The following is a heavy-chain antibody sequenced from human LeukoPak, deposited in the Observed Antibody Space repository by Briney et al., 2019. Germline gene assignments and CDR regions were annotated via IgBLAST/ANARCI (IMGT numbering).Heavy chain of an antibody. CDR2: ISHDGSNR. V-gene: IGHV3-30*14. J-gene: IGHJ4*02. Sequence: GGSLRLSCAASGFTSSGSAIHWVRQAPGKGLEWVAVISHDGSNRYYADSVKGRFTISRDNSNNMINLQINSLTVDDTAIYYCAGSIAMVITFFDSWGPGTLVTVSS. D-gene: IGHD3-22*01. CDR3: AGSIAMVITFFDS. CDR1: GFTSSGSA.